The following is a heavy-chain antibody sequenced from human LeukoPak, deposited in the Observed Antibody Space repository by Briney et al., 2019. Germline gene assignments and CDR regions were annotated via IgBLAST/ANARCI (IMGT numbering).Heavy chain of an antibody. D-gene: IGHD6-13*01. Sequence: PGRSLRLSCAASGFTFDDYAMHWVRQAPGKGLEWVSGINRHCVSTGYGDSVEGRFTHARDNAKNSLNLQRNGLRAEETALYYCARDLKRLAAVQPPEFDYRGQGTLVTVSS. CDR2: INRHCVST. V-gene: IGHV3-9*01. J-gene: IGHJ4*02. CDR1: GFTFDDYA. CDR3: ARDLKRLAAVQPPEFDY.